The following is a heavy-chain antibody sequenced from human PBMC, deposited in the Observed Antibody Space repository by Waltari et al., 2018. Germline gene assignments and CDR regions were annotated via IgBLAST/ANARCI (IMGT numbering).Heavy chain of an antibody. CDR2: INAGNGNT. J-gene: IGHJ5*02. V-gene: IGHV1-3*01. D-gene: IGHD3-10*01. Sequence: QVQLVQSGAEVKKPGASVKVSCKASGYTLTSAAVHWVRQAPGHRIEWRGWINAGNGNTKRSETFQGRVTISTDTSASTTYMELRSLTSQDTAIYYCAHQQFFLTGRGLDPWGQGTLVTVSS. CDR3: AHQQFFLTGRGLDP. CDR1: GYTLTSAA.